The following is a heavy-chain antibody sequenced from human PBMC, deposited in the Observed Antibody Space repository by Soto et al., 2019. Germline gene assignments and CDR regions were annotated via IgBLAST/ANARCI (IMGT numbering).Heavy chain of an antibody. Sequence: PGGSLRLSCAASGFTFSSYAMSWVRQAPGKGLEWVSAISGSGGSTYYADPVKGRFTISRDNSKNTLYLQMNSLRAEDTAVYYCAIEWELPRAFDIWGQGTMVTVSS. CDR2: ISGSGGST. CDR3: AIEWELPRAFDI. J-gene: IGHJ3*02. V-gene: IGHV3-23*01. D-gene: IGHD1-26*01. CDR1: GFTFSSYA.